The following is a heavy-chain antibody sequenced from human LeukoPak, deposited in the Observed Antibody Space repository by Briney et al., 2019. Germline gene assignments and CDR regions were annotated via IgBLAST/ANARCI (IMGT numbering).Heavy chain of an antibody. CDR1: GYTFTSYD. J-gene: IGHJ4*02. D-gene: IGHD2-15*01. CDR3: ARGRSCSGGSCSQYFDY. V-gene: IGHV1-8*01. CDR2: MNPNSGNT. Sequence: ASVKVSCKASGYTFTSYDINWVRQATGQGLEWMGWMNPNSGNTGYAQKFQGRVTMTRNTSISTAYMELSSLRSEDTAVYYCARGRSCSGGSCSQYFDYWGQGTPVTVSS.